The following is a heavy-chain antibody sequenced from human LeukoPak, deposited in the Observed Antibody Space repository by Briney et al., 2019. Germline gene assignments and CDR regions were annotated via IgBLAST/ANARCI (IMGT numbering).Heavy chain of an antibody. CDR2: ISSSSSTI. Sequence: GGSLRLSCAASGFTFSSYSMNWVRQAPGKGLEWVSYISSSSSTIYYADSVKGRFTISRDNAKNSLYLQMNSLRAEDTAVYYCASGGDTAMANFDYWGQGTLVTVSS. D-gene: IGHD5-18*01. V-gene: IGHV3-48*01. CDR1: GFTFSSYS. J-gene: IGHJ4*02. CDR3: ASGGDTAMANFDY.